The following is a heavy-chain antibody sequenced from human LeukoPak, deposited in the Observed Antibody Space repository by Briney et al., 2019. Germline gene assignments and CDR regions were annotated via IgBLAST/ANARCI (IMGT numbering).Heavy chain of an antibody. V-gene: IGHV1-69*05. D-gene: IGHD6-19*01. CDR2: IIPIFGTA. Sequence: SSVKVSCKASGYTFTSYAISWVRQAPGQGLEWMGGIIPIFGTANYAQKFQGRVTITTDESTSTAYMELSSLRSEDTAVYYCAGNSEIAVAGTWGFDYWGQGTLVTVSS. CDR1: GYTFTSYA. CDR3: AGNSEIAVAGTWGFDY. J-gene: IGHJ4*02.